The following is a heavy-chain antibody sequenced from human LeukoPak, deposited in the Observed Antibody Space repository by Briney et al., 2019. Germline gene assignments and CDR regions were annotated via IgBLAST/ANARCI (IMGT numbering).Heavy chain of an antibody. J-gene: IGHJ4*02. CDR2: ISGSGNGGSI. D-gene: IGHD3-16*01. V-gene: IGHV3-64D*06. CDR1: GFVFSIYT. Sequence: GGSLRLSCSASGFVFSIYTMYWVRQAPGKGPEYVSTISGSGNGGSIYYADSVKGRFTISRDDSKSILYLQMNGLRSEDTAVYYCVKNFGRVRGTPDSWGQGTLVTVSS. CDR3: VKNFGRVRGTPDS.